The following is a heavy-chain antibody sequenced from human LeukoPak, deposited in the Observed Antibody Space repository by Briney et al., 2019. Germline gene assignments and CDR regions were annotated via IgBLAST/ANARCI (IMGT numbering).Heavy chain of an antibody. Sequence: GGSLRLSCAASGFTFSSYAMHWVRQAPGKGLEWVAVISYDGSNKYYADSVKGRFTISRDNSKNTLYLQMNSLRAEDTAVYYCAKDTSYGDYADYFDYWGQGTLVTVSS. J-gene: IGHJ4*02. CDR2: ISYDGSNK. CDR1: GFTFSSYA. V-gene: IGHV3-30*04. CDR3: AKDTSYGDYADYFDY. D-gene: IGHD4-17*01.